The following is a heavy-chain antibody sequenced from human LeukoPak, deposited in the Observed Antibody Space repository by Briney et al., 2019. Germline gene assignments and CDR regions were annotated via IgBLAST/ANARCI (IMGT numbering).Heavy chain of an antibody. D-gene: IGHD6-13*01. CDR1: GFSFSTSG. V-gene: IGHV3-30*02. J-gene: IGHJ4*02. CDR3: ARESSRIAIGTLDF. Sequence: RGSLRLSCAPSGFSFSTSGMHWVRQAPGKGLEWVGFLQNDGSEKYFADSVKGRFTISRDNSKNTLYLQMNSLRAEDTAVYYCARESSRIAIGTLDFWGQGTLVTVSS. CDR2: LQNDGSEK.